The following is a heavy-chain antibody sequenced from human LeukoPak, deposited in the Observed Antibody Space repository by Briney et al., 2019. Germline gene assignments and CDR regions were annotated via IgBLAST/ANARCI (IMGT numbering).Heavy chain of an antibody. CDR2: ISYDGSNK. Sequence: GGSLLLSCAASGFTFISYGMHWVRPAPGKGLEWVAVISYDGSNKYYADSVKGRFTISRDNSKNTLYLQMNSLRAEDTAVYYCTKDQPDFWSGFYDHWGQGTLVTVSS. CDR3: TKDQPDFWSGFYDH. D-gene: IGHD3-3*01. CDR1: GFTFISYG. V-gene: IGHV3-30*18. J-gene: IGHJ4*02.